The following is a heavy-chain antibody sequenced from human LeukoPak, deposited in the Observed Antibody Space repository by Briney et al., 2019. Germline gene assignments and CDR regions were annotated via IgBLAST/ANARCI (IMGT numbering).Heavy chain of an antibody. D-gene: IGHD3-3*01. CDR3: AVRGDFWSGYYTSYYFDY. Sequence: ASVKVSCKASGYTFTSYGISWVRQAPGQGLEWMGWINPNSGGTNYAQKFQGRVTMTRDTSISTAYMELSRLRSDDTAVYYCAVRGDFWSGYYTSYYFDYWGQGTLVTVSS. CDR2: INPNSGGT. V-gene: IGHV1-2*02. CDR1: GYTFTSYG. J-gene: IGHJ4*02.